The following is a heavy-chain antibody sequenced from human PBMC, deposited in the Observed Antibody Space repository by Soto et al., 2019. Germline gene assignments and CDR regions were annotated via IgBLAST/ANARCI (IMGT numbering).Heavy chain of an antibody. CDR1: GGSISSSNW. V-gene: IGHV4-4*02. CDR2: IYHSGST. D-gene: IGHD3-3*01. J-gene: IGHJ2*01. Sequence: QVQLQESGPGLVKPSGTLSLTCAVSGGSISSSNWWSWVRQPPGKGLEWIGEIYHSGSTNYNPSLKSRVTISVDKSKNQFSLKLNSVTAADTAVYYCARAHSRITIFGVVTVYWYSDLWGRGTLVTVSS. CDR3: ARAHSRITIFGVVTVYWYSDL.